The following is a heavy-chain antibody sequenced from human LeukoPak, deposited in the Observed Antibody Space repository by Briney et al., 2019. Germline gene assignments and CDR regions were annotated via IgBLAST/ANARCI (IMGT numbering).Heavy chain of an antibody. CDR2: INTDGTKT. CDR1: GFTFSNYW. V-gene: IGHV3-74*01. J-gene: IGHJ6*03. CDR3: TRGQVADYYYYYMDV. Sequence: GGSLRLSCAASGFTFSNYWIHWVRQAPGTGLVWVSRINTDGTKTLYADSVKGQFIISRDNAKNTLYLQMNTLRTDDTAVYYCTRGQVADYYYYYMDVWGKGTTVTVSS.